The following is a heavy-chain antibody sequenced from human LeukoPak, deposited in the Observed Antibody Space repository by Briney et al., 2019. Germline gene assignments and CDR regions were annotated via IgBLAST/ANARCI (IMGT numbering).Heavy chain of an antibody. J-gene: IGHJ4*02. CDR3: VKDSTHFRVWDSYDTTGLNY. CDR2: IRYDGSNK. Sequence: GGSLRLSCAASGFTFSSYGMHWVRQAPGKGLEWVAFIRYDGSNKYYADSVKGGFTVSRDNSKNTLYMQMNSLRAEDTAVYYCVKDSTHFRVWDSYDTTGLNYWGQGTLVTVSS. CDR1: GFTFSSYG. D-gene: IGHD3-22*01. V-gene: IGHV3-30*02.